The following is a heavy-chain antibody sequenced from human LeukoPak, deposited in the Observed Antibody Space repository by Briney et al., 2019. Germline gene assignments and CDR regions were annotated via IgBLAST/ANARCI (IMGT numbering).Heavy chain of an antibody. J-gene: IGHJ5*02. CDR1: GYNFAYYW. V-gene: IGHV5-51*01. Sequence: GESLKISCKGSGYNFAYYWIGWVRQLPGKGLEWMGIIYPGDSHNTYSPSFQGQIAISVDRSISTAYLQWSSLKASDTAMYYCARSGSGSYYNVEGENWFDPWGQGTLVTVSS. CDR2: IYPGDSHN. D-gene: IGHD3-10*01. CDR3: ARSGSGSYYNVEGENWFDP.